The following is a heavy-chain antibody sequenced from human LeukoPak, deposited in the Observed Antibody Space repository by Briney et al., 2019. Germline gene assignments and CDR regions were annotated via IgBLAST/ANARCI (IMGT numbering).Heavy chain of an antibody. D-gene: IGHD2-21*01. CDR1: GGSFSGYY. CDR2: INHSGST. J-gene: IGHJ6*03. V-gene: IGHV4-34*01. CDR3: ARLNASRFRYYYYYYMDV. Sequence: SEILSLTCAVYGGSFSGYYWSWIRQPPGKGLEWIGEINHSGSTNYNPSLKSRVTISVDTSKNQFSLKLSSVTAADTAVYYCARLNASRFRYYYYYYMDVWGKGTTVTVSS.